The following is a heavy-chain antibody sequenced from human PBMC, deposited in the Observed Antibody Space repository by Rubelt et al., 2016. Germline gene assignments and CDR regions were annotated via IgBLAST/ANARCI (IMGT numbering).Heavy chain of an antibody. Sequence: QVQLQQWGAGLLKPSETLSLTCAVYGGSFSGYYWSWIRQPPGKGLEWIEEINHSGSTNYNPSLKSRVTISVDTSKNLFSLKLSSWTAADTAVYYCARGRRGSSSWLGRDYYGMDVWGQGTTVTVSS. V-gene: IGHV4-34*01. CDR3: ARGRRGSSSWLGRDYYGMDV. D-gene: IGHD6-13*01. CDR2: INHSGST. J-gene: IGHJ6*02. CDR1: GGSFSGYY.